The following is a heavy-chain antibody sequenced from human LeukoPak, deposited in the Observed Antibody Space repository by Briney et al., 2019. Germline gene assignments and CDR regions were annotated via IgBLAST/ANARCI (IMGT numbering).Heavy chain of an antibody. Sequence: ASVKVSCKASGYTFTSYDINWVRQATGQGLEWMGWMNPNSGNTGYAQKFQGSVTMTRNTSISTAYMELSSLRSEDTAVYYCARGSPLWFGELFYDYWGQGTLVTVSS. D-gene: IGHD3-10*01. CDR1: GYTFTSYD. CDR3: ARGSPLWFGELFYDY. CDR2: MNPNSGNT. J-gene: IGHJ4*02. V-gene: IGHV1-8*01.